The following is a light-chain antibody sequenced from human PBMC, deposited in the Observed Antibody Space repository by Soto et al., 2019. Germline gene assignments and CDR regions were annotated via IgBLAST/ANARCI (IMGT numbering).Light chain of an antibody. J-gene: IGLJ3*02. CDR2: EVS. Sequence: QSALTQPPSVSGSPGQSVTISCTGTSSDIGYHNRVSWYQQPPGTAPKLMIYEVSTRYSGVPDRFAGSKSGNTASLTISGLQAEDEADDYCSAFASSATLVFGGGTKLTVL. V-gene: IGLV2-18*02. CDR3: SAFASSATLV. CDR1: SSDIGYHNR.